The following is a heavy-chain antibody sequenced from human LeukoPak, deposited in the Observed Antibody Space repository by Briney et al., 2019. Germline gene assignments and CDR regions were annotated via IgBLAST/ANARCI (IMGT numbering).Heavy chain of an antibody. V-gene: IGHV3-48*01. J-gene: IGHJ4*02. D-gene: IGHD1-1*01. CDR2: ISSSSSTI. Sequence: QPGGSLRLSCAASGFTFSSYSMNWVRQAPGKGLEWVSYISSSSSTIYYADSVKGRFTISRDNAKNSLYLQMNSLRAEDTALYYCAKDRGYLDNWNDAFDYWGQGTLVTVSS. CDR3: AKDRGYLDNWNDAFDY. CDR1: GFTFSSYS.